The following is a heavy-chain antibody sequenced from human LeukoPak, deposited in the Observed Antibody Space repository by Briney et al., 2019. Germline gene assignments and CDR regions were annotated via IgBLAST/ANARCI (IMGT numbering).Heavy chain of an antibody. Sequence: PPGGSLRLSCVASGFTFEDYGMSWVRHASGKGLEWVSGIDWNGGGALYGDSVKGRFTLSRDNAKNSLYLQMNSLRAEDTALYYCARDLMGIAYRGAFYYWGQGTLVTVSS. D-gene: IGHD6-13*01. CDR3: ARDLMGIAYRGAFYY. CDR1: GFTFEDYG. V-gene: IGHV3-20*04. J-gene: IGHJ4*02. CDR2: IDWNGGGA.